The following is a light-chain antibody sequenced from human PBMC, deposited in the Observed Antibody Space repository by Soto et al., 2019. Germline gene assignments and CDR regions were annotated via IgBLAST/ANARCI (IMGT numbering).Light chain of an antibody. J-gene: IGLJ2*01. CDR3: AAWDDSLNGVV. V-gene: IGLV1-44*01. CDR2: NNN. Sequence: QPVLTQPPSASGTPGQRVTIACSGSSSNIGSTTVKWYQQLPGTAPKLLIYNNNQRPSGVPDRFSGSKSGTSASLAISGLQSEDAADYYWAAWDDSLNGVVFGGGTKLTVL. CDR1: SSNIGSTT.